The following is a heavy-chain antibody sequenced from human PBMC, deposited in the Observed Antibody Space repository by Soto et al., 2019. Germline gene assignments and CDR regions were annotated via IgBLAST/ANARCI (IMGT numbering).Heavy chain of an antibody. Sequence: SETLSLTCTVSGDSINNYYWSWMRLPAGKGLEWIGRIYSNGNTYYNPSLKSRVSMSVDTSKNQFSLILKSVTAADTAVFYCARGGAGATTAHFDHWARGTLVTVSS. CDR3: ARGGAGATTAHFDH. J-gene: IGHJ4*02. D-gene: IGHD5-12*01. V-gene: IGHV4-4*07. CDR1: GDSINNYY. CDR2: IYSNGNT.